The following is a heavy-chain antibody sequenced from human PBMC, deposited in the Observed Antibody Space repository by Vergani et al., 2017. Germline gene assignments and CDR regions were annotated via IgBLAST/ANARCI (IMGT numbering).Heavy chain of an antibody. D-gene: IGHD4-17*01. Sequence: QVQLVQSGAEVKKPGSSVKVSCKASGVTFSSYSISWVRQAPGQGLEWMGRIIPIFGTANYAQKFQGRVTITADESTSTAYMELSSLRSEDTAVYYCARDGHDYGDYRTLDYWGQGTLVTVSS. J-gene: IGHJ4*02. CDR2: IIPIFGTA. CDR3: ARDGHDYGDYRTLDY. CDR1: GVTFSSYS. V-gene: IGHV1-69*15.